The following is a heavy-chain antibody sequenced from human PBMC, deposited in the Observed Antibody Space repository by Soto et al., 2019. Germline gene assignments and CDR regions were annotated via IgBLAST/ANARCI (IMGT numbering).Heavy chain of an antibody. V-gene: IGHV4-39*01. J-gene: IGHJ6*02. CDR3: AGGDYYHSSGYYFYYYTMDV. Sequence: SETLSLTCTVSGGSISSSSYYWGWTRQPPGKGLEWIGNVYYGGSTYYNPSLKSRATISVETSKSQFSLKLSSVTAADTAVYYCAGGDYYHSSGYYFYYYTMDVWGQGTTVTVSS. D-gene: IGHD3-22*01. CDR2: VYYGGST. CDR1: GGSISSSSYY.